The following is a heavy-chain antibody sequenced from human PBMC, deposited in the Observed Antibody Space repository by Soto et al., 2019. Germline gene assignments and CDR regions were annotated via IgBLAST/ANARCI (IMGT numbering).Heavy chain of an antibody. J-gene: IGHJ6*02. CDR1: GGTFSSYA. V-gene: IGHV1-69*01. CDR3: ARGMTTVTIALGPGVGSYGMDV. Sequence: QVQLVQSGAEVKKPGSSVKVSCKASGGTFSSYAISWVRQAPGQGLEWMGGIIPIFGTANYAQKFQGRVTITADESTSTAYMELSSLRSEDTAVYYCARGMTTVTIALGPGVGSYGMDVWGQGTTVTVSS. D-gene: IGHD4-17*01. CDR2: IIPIFGTA.